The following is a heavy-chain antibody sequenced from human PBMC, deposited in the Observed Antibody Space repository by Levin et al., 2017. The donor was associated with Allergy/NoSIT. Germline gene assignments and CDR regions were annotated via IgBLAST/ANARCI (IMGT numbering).Heavy chain of an antibody. V-gene: IGHV3-74*01. CDR1: GFTFSSYW. CDR2: INSDGSST. Sequence: GESLKISCAASGFTFSSYWMHWVRQASGKGLVWVSRINSDGSSTSYADSVKGRFTISRDNAKNTLYLQMNSLRAEDTAVYYCARAVGYCSGGSCYSISAWGQGTLVTVSS. D-gene: IGHD2-15*01. J-gene: IGHJ5*02. CDR3: ARAVGYCSGGSCYSISA.